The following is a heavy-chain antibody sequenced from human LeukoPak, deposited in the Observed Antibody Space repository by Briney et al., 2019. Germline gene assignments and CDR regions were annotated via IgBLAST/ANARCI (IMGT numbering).Heavy chain of an antibody. Sequence: GGSLRLSCAASGFTFSSYAMHWVRQAPGKGLEWEAVISYDGSNKYYADSVKGRFTISRDNSKNTLYLQMNSLRAEDTAVYYCARDRDYYDSSGSPVYYSDYWGQGTLVTVSS. D-gene: IGHD3-22*01. J-gene: IGHJ4*02. CDR1: GFTFSSYA. V-gene: IGHV3-30-3*01. CDR2: ISYDGSNK. CDR3: ARDRDYYDSSGSPVYYSDY.